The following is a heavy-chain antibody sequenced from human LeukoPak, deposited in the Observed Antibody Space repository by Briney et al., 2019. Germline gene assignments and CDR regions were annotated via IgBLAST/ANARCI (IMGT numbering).Heavy chain of an antibody. CDR1: GFTVSSNY. V-gene: IGHV3-53*01. D-gene: IGHD2-2*01. Sequence: PGGSLRLSCAASGFTVSSNYMSWVRQAPGKGLEWVSVIYSGGSTYYADSVKGRFTISRDNSKNTLYLQMNGLRAEDTAVYYCTTDRTLGYCSSTSCFWDYWGQGTLVTVSS. CDR3: TTDRTLGYCSSTSCFWDY. CDR2: IYSGGST. J-gene: IGHJ4*02.